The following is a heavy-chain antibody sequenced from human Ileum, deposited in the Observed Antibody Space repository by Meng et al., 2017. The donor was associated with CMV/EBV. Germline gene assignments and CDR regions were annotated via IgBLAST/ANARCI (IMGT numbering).Heavy chain of an antibody. Sequence: SVQVSCMASGYTFSTCYVHWVRQAPEHGLEWMGISIPGGGGATYAQNFQGRVTLTRDTSTSTVSMELENLTHDDTAVYYCVSYTYRYDWGQGTLVTVSS. D-gene: IGHD3-16*02. J-gene: IGHJ1*01. CDR3: VSYTYRYD. CDR2: SIPGGGGA. CDR1: GYTFSTCY. V-gene: IGHV1-46*01.